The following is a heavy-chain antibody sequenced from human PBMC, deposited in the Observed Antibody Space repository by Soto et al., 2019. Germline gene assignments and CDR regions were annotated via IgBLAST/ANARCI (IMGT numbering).Heavy chain of an antibody. CDR1: DGSISSSKYF. D-gene: IGHD2-15*01. CDR2: IYYSGTT. V-gene: IGHV4-39*01. CDR3: ARHAGGGRFYYGMDV. Sequence: SETLSLTCTVSDGSISSSKYFWGWFRQPPGKGLEWIANIYYSGTTFYNPSLKSRITISVDASKNQFSLTLTSVTAADTAIYYCARHAGGGRFYYGMDVWGQGTTVTVSS. J-gene: IGHJ6*02.